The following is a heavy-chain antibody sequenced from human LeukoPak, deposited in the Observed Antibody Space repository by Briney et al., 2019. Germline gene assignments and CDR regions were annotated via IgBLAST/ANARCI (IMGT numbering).Heavy chain of an antibody. CDR1: GYTFTSYD. D-gene: IGHD3-22*01. J-gene: IGHJ4*02. CDR2: MNPNSGNT. V-gene: IGHV1-8*01. CDR3: AIGYYYDSSGYYSIDY. Sequence: VSVKVSCKASGYTFTSYDINWVRQATGQGLEWMGWMNPNSGNTGYAQKFQGRVTMTRNTSISTAYMELSSLRSEDTAVYYCAIGYYYDSSGYYSIDYWGQGTLVTVSS.